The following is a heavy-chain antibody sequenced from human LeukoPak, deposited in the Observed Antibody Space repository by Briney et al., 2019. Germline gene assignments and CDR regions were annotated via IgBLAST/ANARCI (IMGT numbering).Heavy chain of an antibody. CDR3: ARLYCSSTNCYTNYYYYMDV. D-gene: IGHD2-2*02. Sequence: GRSLRLSCAASGFSFSSYEMHWVRQAPGKGLEWVAAISYDGSNKYYADSVRGRFTISRDNSKSTLYLQMNSLRAEDTAVYYCARLYCSSTNCYTNYYYYMDVWGKGTTVTVSS. V-gene: IGHV3-30-3*01. CDR1: GFSFSSYE. CDR2: ISYDGSNK. J-gene: IGHJ6*03.